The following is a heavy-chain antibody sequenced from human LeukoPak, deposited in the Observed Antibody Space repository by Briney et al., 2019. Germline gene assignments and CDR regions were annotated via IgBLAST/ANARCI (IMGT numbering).Heavy chain of an antibody. D-gene: IGHD4-17*01. Sequence: GGSLRLSCAASGFTFSSYEMNWVRQAPGKGLEWVSYISSSGSNIYYADSVKGRFTISRDNAKNSLYLQMNSLRAEDTAVYYCARNNPDYGELAGFDYWGQGTLVTVSS. CDR1: GFTFSSYE. V-gene: IGHV3-48*03. J-gene: IGHJ4*02. CDR3: ARNNPDYGELAGFDY. CDR2: ISSSGSNI.